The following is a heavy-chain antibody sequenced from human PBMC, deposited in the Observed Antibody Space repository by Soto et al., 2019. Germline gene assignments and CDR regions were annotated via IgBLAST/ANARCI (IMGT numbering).Heavy chain of an antibody. CDR1: GFTFSNAW. J-gene: IGHJ4*01. Sequence: EVQLVESGGGLMKPGGSLRLSCAASGFTFSNAWMNWVRQAPGKGLEWVGRIKSKADGETTDYAAPVKGRFSISRDDSESTLYLEMISLRSEDTAVYYCTTLPRLDRSGYHYPPRDYWGHGTLVTVSS. CDR3: TTLPRLDRSGYHYPPRDY. D-gene: IGHD3-22*01. V-gene: IGHV3-15*07. CDR2: IKSKADGETT.